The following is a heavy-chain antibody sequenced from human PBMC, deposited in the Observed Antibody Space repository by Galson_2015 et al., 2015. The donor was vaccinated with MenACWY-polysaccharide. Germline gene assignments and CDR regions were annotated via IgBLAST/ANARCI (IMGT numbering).Heavy chain of an antibody. CDR2: LYSLGGT. J-gene: IGHJ4*02. CDR3: ARGKSWGSYRFFDY. CDR1: GFTVNSNY. V-gene: IGHV3-66*02. Sequence: SLRLSCAASGFTVNSNYMNRVRQAPGKGLEWVSILYSLGGTYYADSVKGRFTISRDNSKNTLYLQMNSLKSEDTAVYFCARGKSWGSYRFFDYWGQGTPVTVSS. D-gene: IGHD3-16*02.